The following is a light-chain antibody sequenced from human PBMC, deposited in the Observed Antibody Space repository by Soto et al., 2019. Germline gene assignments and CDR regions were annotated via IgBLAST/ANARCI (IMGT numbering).Light chain of an antibody. CDR2: VCS. J-gene: IGKJ4*01. CDR1: QSHLHTNGNNY. V-gene: IGKV2-28*01. CDR3: MQALKTPLN. Sequence: DVVMTQSPLSLHVTPGEQASNSCRSSQSHLHTNGNNYLDWYLQKPGQSPQLLIYVCSNRACGVPDRFSGSGSGTDFTLKISRVEAEDVGVYYCMQALKTPLNFGGGTKVDIK.